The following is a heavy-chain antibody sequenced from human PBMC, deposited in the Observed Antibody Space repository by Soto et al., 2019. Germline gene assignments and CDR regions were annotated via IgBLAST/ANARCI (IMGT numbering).Heavy chain of an antibody. J-gene: IGHJ4*02. CDR1: GFAFSDYA. V-gene: IGHV3-23*01. CDR3: AKGRTFFDF. D-gene: IGHD3-16*01. CDR2: ISDGDGAT. Sequence: EVHLLESGGGLVQPGGSLRLSCAASGFAFSDYAMTWVRQAPGKGLEWVSDISDGDGATHYADSVKGRFTISRDDSKNTLYLQMDSLRAEDAAVYYCAKGRTFFDFWGQVTLVTVSS.